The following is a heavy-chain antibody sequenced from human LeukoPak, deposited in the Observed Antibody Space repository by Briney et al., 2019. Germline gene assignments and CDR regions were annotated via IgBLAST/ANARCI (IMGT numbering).Heavy chain of an antibody. Sequence: SVKVSCKASGGTFSSYAISWGRQAPGQGLEWRGGIIPIFGTANYAQKFQGRVTITADESTSTAYMELSSLRSEDTAVYYCARDRDYYDSSGPSGFDYWGQGTLVTVSS. CDR3: ARDRDYYDSSGPSGFDY. D-gene: IGHD3-22*01. CDR1: GGTFSSYA. V-gene: IGHV1-69*13. CDR2: IIPIFGTA. J-gene: IGHJ4*02.